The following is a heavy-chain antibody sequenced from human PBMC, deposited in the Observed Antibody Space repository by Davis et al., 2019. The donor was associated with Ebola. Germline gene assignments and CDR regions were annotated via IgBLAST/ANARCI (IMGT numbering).Heavy chain of an antibody. CDR1: GYTFTNYY. CDR2: INPNDGRT. J-gene: IGHJ3*02. D-gene: IGHD5-12*01. CDR3: TTPGGQDSGYDVFDI. Sequence: ASVTVSCKASGYTFTNYYMHWVRQAPGQGLEWMGMINPNDGRTTYAQKFQGRVTVTRDTSTNTVYMDLSSLRSGDTALYYCTTPGGQDSGYDVFDIWGQGTMVTVSS. V-gene: IGHV1-46*03.